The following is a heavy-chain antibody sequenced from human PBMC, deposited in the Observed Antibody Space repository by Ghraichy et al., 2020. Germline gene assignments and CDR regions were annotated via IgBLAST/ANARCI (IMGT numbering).Heavy chain of an antibody. Sequence: WVANIKHDLSEKYYVDSVKGRFTISRDNAKNSVYLQMNGLRAEDTAVYYCAREESNGWVVGYWGQGT. D-gene: IGHD6-19*01. J-gene: IGHJ4*02. V-gene: IGHV3-7*01. CDR2: IKHDLSEK. CDR3: AREESNGWVVGY.